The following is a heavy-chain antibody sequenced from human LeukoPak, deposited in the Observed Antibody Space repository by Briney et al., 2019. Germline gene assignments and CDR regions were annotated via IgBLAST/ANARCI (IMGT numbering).Heavy chain of an antibody. CDR3: AKDETMVRGGSRPY. D-gene: IGHD3-10*01. J-gene: IGHJ4*02. CDR2: ISGSGDST. V-gene: IGHV3-23*01. CDR1: GFTFSSYA. Sequence: GGSLRLSCAASGFTFSSYAMSWVSQAPGKRLEWVSGISGSGDSTYYADSVKGRFTISRDNSKNTLYLQMNSLRAEDTAVYYCAKDETMVRGGSRPYWGQGTPVTVSS.